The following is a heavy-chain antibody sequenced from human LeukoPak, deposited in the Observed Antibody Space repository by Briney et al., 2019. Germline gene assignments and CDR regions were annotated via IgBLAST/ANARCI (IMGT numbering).Heavy chain of an antibody. V-gene: IGHV4-34*01. D-gene: IGHD1-26*01. CDR1: GGSFSGYY. CDR3: ARGGVGATLVRY. J-gene: IGHJ4*02. CDR2: INHSGST. Sequence: SETLSLTCAVYGGSFSGYYWSWIRQPPGKGLEWIGEINHSGSTNYNPSLKSRVTISVDTSKNQFSLKLSSVTAADTAVYYCARGGVGATLVRYWGQGTLVTVSS.